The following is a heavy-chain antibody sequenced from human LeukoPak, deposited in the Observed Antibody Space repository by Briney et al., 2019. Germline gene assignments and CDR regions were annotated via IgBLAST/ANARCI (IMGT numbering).Heavy chain of an antibody. CDR2: IYPGDSDT. J-gene: IGHJ6*02. CDR1: GYIFTSYW. Sequence: GASLKISCKGSGYIFTSYWIGWVRQLPGKGLEWMGIIYPGDSDTRYSPSFQGQVTISADKSISTAYLQWSSLKASDTAMYYCARLEGAAAGVFLYYYYYGMDVWGQGTMVTVSS. V-gene: IGHV5-51*01. D-gene: IGHD6-13*01. CDR3: ARLEGAAAGVFLYYYYYGMDV.